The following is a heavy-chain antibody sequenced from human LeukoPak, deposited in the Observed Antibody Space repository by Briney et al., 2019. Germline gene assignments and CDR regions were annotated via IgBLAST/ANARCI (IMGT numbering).Heavy chain of an antibody. CDR1: GYTFTSYY. J-gene: IGHJ5*02. CDR3: ARESLYSGYDRSWFDP. Sequence: ASVKVSCKASGYTFTSYYMHWVRQAPGQGLEWMGIINPSGGSTSYAQKFQGRVTMTRDTSTSTVYMELSSLRSEDTAVYYCARESLYSGYDRSWFDPWGQGTLVTVSS. D-gene: IGHD5-12*01. V-gene: IGHV1-46*01. CDR2: INPSGGST.